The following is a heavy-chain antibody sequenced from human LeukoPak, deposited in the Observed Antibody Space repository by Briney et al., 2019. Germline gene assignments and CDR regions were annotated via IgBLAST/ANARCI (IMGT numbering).Heavy chain of an antibody. CDR1: GFTFGNYA. V-gene: IGHV3-23*01. CDR2: ISGTGSST. D-gene: IGHD6-13*01. CDR3: AKEGWSSSWYDY. J-gene: IGHJ4*02. Sequence: GSLRLSCEASGFTFGNYAMNWVRQAPGKGLEWVSTISGTGSSTYYADSAKGRFTISRDNSKDTLFLQLNSLTAADTAMYFCAKEGWSSSWYDYWGQGTLVTVSS.